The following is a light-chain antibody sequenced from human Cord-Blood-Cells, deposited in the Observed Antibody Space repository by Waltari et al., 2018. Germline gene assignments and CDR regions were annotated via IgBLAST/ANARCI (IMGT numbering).Light chain of an antibody. CDR3: QQYYSTPWT. Sequence: DIVIPQSPDSLAVSLGERATIKCKSSPSVLYSSNNKNYLAWYQQKPGQPPKLLIYWASTRESGVPDRFSGSGSGTDFTLTISSLQAEDVAVYYCQQYYSTPWTFGQGTKVEIK. V-gene: IGKV4-1*01. CDR2: WAS. CDR1: PSVLYSSNNKNY. J-gene: IGKJ1*01.